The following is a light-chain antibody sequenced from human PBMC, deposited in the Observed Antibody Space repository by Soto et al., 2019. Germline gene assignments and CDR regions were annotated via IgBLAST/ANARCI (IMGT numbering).Light chain of an antibody. Sequence: QAVVTQEPSLSVSPGGTVTLTCASSTGAVTSTFYPNWFQQKPGQAPRSLIYSTSNRHPWTPARFSGSLLGVRAALTLSSVQPEDEADYYCLLYYGGVRVFGGGTKLTVI. V-gene: IGLV7-43*01. CDR2: STS. J-gene: IGLJ2*01. CDR3: LLYYGGVRV. CDR1: TGAVTSTFY.